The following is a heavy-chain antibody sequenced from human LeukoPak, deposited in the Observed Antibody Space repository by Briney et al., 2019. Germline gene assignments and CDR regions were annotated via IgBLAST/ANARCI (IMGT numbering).Heavy chain of an antibody. D-gene: IGHD3-10*01. CDR2: INYSGST. V-gene: IGHV4-59*11. Sequence: GSLRLSCAASGFTFSDHYMDWIRQPPGKGLEWIGYINYSGSTNFNPSLKSRVTISVDTSKNQFSLKLNSVTAADTAVYYCAREYYYGSGSYYDYWGQGTLVTVSS. CDR3: AREYYYGSGSYYDY. CDR1: GFTFSDHY. J-gene: IGHJ4*02.